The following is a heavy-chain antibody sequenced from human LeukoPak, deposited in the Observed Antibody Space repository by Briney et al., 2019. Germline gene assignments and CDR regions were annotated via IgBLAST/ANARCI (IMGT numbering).Heavy chain of an antibody. V-gene: IGHV1-69*04. CDR1: GGTFSSSA. D-gene: IGHD5-18*01. J-gene: IGHJ6*02. Sequence: SVKVSCKTSGGTFSSSAITWVRQAPGQGLEWMGRIIPVLNITTYAQKFQGRVTITADTSTGTVYMELSSLRSEETAVYYCAKDQGLTAPPPYGLDVWGQGTTVIVTS. CDR2: IIPVLNIT. CDR3: AKDQGLTAPPPYGLDV.